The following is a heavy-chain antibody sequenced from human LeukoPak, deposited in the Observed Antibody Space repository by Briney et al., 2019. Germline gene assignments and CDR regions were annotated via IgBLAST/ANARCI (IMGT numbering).Heavy chain of an antibody. CDR1: GYTFTSYG. V-gene: IGHV1-18*01. Sequence: ASVKVSCKASGYTFTSYGISWVRQAPGQGLEWMGWISAYNGNTNYAQKLQGRVTMTTDTSTSTAYMELRSLRSDDTAVYYCARDPMRIVGGRVVDNWFGPWGQGTLVTVSS. CDR2: ISAYNGNT. J-gene: IGHJ5*02. D-gene: IGHD1-26*01. CDR3: ARDPMRIVGGRVVDNWFGP.